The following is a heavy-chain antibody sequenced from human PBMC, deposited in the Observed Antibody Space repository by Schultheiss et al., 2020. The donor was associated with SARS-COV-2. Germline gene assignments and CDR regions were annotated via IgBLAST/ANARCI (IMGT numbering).Heavy chain of an antibody. J-gene: IGHJ6*02. Sequence: GGSLRLSCAASGFTVSSNYMSWVRQAPGKGLEWVSVISGSGGSTYYADSVKGRFTISRDNSKNTLYLQMNSLRAEDTAVYYCARDNYDYYYYGMDVWGQGTTVTVSS. D-gene: IGHD4-11*01. CDR2: ISGSGGST. V-gene: IGHV3-23*01. CDR3: ARDNYDYYYYGMDV. CDR1: GFTVSSNY.